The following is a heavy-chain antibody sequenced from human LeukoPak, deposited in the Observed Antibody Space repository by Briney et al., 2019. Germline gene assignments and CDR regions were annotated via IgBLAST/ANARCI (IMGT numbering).Heavy chain of an antibody. CDR1: GFTFDDYA. CDR2: ISWNSGSI. J-gene: IGHJ4*02. V-gene: IGHV3-9*01. D-gene: IGHD6-13*01. CDR3: AKDSYSSSWRHFDY. Sequence: GGSLRLSCAASGFTFDDYAMHWVRQAPGKGLEWVSCISWNSGSIGYADSVKGRFTISRDNAKNSLYQQMNSLRAEDTALYYCAKDSYSSSWRHFDYWGQGTLVSVSS.